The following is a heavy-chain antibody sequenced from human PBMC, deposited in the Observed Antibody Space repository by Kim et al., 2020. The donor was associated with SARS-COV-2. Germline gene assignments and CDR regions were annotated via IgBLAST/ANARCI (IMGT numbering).Heavy chain of an antibody. D-gene: IGHD3-16*02. CDR3: ARGPLVIAYFDY. V-gene: IGHV3-21*01. CDR1: GFTFSSYS. Sequence: GGSLRLSCAASGFTFSSYSMNWVRQAPGKGLEWVSSISSSSSYIYYADSVKGRFTISRDNAKNSLYLQMNSLRAEDTAVYYCARGPLVIAYFDYWGQGTLVTVSS. J-gene: IGHJ4*02. CDR2: ISSSSSYI.